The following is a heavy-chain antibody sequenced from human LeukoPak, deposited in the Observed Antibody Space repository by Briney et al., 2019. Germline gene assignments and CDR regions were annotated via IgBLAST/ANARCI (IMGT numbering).Heavy chain of an antibody. CDR2: VSTNDGNT. CDR1: GYTFTNYH. Sequence: ASVKVSCKASGYTFTNYHIAWVRQAPGQGLEWMGWVSTNDGNTVYAQRLQGRVTMTTDTSTSVAYMELRSLTSDDTAVYYCARAAAGTRSAFYIWGQGTMVTVSS. CDR3: ARAAAGTRSAFYI. J-gene: IGHJ3*02. V-gene: IGHV1-18*01. D-gene: IGHD6-13*01.